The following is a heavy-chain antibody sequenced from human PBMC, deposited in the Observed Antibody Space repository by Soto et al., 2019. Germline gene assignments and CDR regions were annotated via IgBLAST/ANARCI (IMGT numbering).Heavy chain of an antibody. Sequence: SETLSLTCSVYGGSFSGYYWSWIRQPPGKGLEWIGEINHSGSTNYNPSLKSRVTISVDTSKNQFSLKLSSVTAADTAVYYCARGPEAVYSYGPYYFDYWGQGTLVTVSS. CDR1: GGSFSGYY. D-gene: IGHD5-18*01. CDR3: ARGPEAVYSYGPYYFDY. J-gene: IGHJ4*02. V-gene: IGHV4-34*01. CDR2: INHSGST.